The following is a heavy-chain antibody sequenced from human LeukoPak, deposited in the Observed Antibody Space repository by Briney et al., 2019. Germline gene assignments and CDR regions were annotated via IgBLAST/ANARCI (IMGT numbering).Heavy chain of an antibody. CDR1: GGTFSSYA. Sequence: GASVKVSCKASGGTFSSYAISWVRQTPGQGLEWMGRIIPILGIANYAQKFQGRVTITADKSRSTAYMELSSLRSEDTAVYYCARDRQSSGLGYWGQGTLVTVSS. J-gene: IGHJ4*02. D-gene: IGHD3/OR15-3a*01. CDR2: IIPILGIA. V-gene: IGHV1-69*04. CDR3: ARDRQSSGLGY.